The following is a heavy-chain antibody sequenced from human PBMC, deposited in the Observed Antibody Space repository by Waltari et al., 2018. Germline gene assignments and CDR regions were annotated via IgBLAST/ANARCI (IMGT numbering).Heavy chain of an antibody. CDR2: IGVGGDII. CDR3: ARDSGSYRFDY. V-gene: IGHV3-11*04. CDR1: GFTFRDYH. J-gene: IGHJ4*02. Sequence: QVQLVESGGGLVKPGGSLRLSCAASGFTFRDYHMTWLRQAPGRGLDLVSCIGVGGDIIYYSDSVKGRFTISRDDAKNSLYLQMNSLSAEDTALYYCARDSGSYRFDYWGQGTLVTVSS. D-gene: IGHD1-26*01.